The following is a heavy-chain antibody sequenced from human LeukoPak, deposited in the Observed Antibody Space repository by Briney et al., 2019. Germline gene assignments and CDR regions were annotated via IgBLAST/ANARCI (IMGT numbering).Heavy chain of an antibody. J-gene: IGHJ4*02. CDR1: GYTFTGYY. V-gene: IGHV1-2*02. CDR3: ALKPLRSRYNWNDAIDQGIDY. CDR2: INPNRGGT. D-gene: IGHD1-1*01. Sequence: ASVKVSYKASGYTFTGYYMHWVRQAPAQGLEWMGWINPNRGGTNYPQQFQGRGPITSDPSISTASMDLSRLRSDDTAVSYCALKPLRSRYNWNDAIDQGIDYWGEGTLVTVAS.